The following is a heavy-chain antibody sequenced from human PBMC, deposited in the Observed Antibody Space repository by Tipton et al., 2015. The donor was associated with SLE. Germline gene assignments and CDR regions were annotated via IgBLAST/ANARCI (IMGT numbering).Heavy chain of an antibody. CDR1: GGSISSYY. V-gene: IGHV4-59*08. CDR2: IYYSGST. CDR3: ALDSSGYFDY. D-gene: IGHD3-22*01. Sequence: TLSLTCTVSGGSISSYYWSWIRQPPGKGLEWIGYIYYSGSTNYNPPPKSRVTISVDTSKNQFSLKLSSVTAADTAVYYCALDSSGYFDYWGQGTLVTVSS. J-gene: IGHJ4*02.